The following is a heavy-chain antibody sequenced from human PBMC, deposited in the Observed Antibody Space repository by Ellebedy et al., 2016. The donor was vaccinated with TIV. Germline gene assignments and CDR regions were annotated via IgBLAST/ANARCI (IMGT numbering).Heavy chain of an antibody. D-gene: IGHD3-10*01. CDR1: GFTFSRYA. V-gene: IGHV3-30*04. CDR2: ISYDGGGG. CDR3: ARDKGTSGWGFDP. J-gene: IGHJ5*02. Sequence: GESLKISXAASGFTFSRYAIHWVRQPPGEGLEWVAVISYDGGGGFYADSVKGRFTISRDNAKNSLYLQMNSLRAEDTAVYYCARDKGTSGWGFDPWGQGTLVTVSS.